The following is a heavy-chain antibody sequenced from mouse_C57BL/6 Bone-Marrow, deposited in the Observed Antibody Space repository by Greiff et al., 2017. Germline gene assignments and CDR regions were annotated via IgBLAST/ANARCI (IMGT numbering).Heavy chain of an antibody. V-gene: IGHV14-1*01. Sequence: EVQLQQSGAELVRPGASVKLSCTASGFNITDYYMHWVKQRPEQGLEWIGRIDPEDGDTEYAPKFQGKATMTADTSSNTAYLQLRSLTSEDTAVYSCTIGGPYGYDLDYWGQGTTLTVSS. CDR1: GFNITDYY. CDR2: IDPEDGDT. CDR3: TIGGPYGYDLDY. J-gene: IGHJ2*01. D-gene: IGHD2-2*01.